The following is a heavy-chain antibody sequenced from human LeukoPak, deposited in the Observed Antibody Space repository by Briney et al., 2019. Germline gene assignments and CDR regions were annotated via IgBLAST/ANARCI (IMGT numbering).Heavy chain of an antibody. CDR3: VRNLAVAGTCFDS. Sequence: GGSLRRSCAASGFTFSSYAKSWVRQAPGKGLEWVSAISGSGGSTYYADSVKGRFTISRDNSKNTLYLQMNSLRAEDTAVYYCVRNLAVAGTCFDSWGQGTLVTVSS. CDR2: ISGSGGST. CDR1: GFTFSSYA. J-gene: IGHJ4*02. V-gene: IGHV3-23*01. D-gene: IGHD6-19*01.